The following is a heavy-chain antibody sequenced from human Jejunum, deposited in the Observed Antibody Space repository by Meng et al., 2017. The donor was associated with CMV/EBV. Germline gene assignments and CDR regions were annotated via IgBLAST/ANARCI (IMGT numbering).Heavy chain of an antibody. CDR1: LSTFEGG. CDR3: AHRLVGYRNDWNGAVFDY. CDR2: IYWDNYK. V-gene: IGHV2-5*02. J-gene: IGHJ4*02. Sequence: LSTFEGGLRLFRQPPGKALASLAIIYWDNYKPFSPSLMSLLTITQDTSKNGVVLTMTNIDPVDTGTYFCAHRLVGYRNDWNGAVFDYWGQGALVTVSS. D-gene: IGHD1-1*01.